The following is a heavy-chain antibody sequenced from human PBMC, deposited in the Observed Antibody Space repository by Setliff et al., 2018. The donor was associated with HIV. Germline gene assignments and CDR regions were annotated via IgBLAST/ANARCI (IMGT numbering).Heavy chain of an antibody. CDR1: GGSISSGSYY. D-gene: IGHD5-12*01. CDR3: AREPATYNGYNWDYYGTDL. V-gene: IGHV4-31*03. J-gene: IGHJ6*02. Sequence: PSETLSLTCSVSGGSISSGSYYWSWIRQHPGKGLEWIGYIFYSGSTTYNPSLKSRLTISIDTSKNRFSLKLKSVTAADTAVYYCAREPATYNGYNWDYYGTDLWGRGTTVTVSS. CDR2: IFYSGST.